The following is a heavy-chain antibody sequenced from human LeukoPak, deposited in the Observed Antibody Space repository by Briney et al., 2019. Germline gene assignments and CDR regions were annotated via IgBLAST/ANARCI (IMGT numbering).Heavy chain of an antibody. Sequence: PSETLSVTCTVSGGSVSSGSYYWSWIRQPPGKGLEWIGYIYYSGSTNYNPALESRVTISVDTSKNQFSLKLRSVTAVDTAMYYCVRNQAEASNHGAMDIWGQGTMVIVS. J-gene: IGHJ3*02. CDR2: IYYSGST. CDR1: GGSVSSGSYY. V-gene: IGHV4-61*01. CDR3: VRNQAEASNHGAMDI. D-gene: IGHD6-19*01.